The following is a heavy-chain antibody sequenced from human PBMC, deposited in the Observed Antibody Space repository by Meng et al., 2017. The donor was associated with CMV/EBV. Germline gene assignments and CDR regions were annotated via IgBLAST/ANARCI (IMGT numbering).Heavy chain of an antibody. D-gene: IGHD1-14*01. CDR2: MKPDGGEN. J-gene: IGHJ4*02. CDR3: GRDRGHRLDY. V-gene: IGHV3-7*01. Sequence: GESLKISCAASGFIFDIYWMTWVRQAPGKGLEWVASMKPDGGENYYVDSVKGRFTISRDTVRNSVYLQMNSLRAEDTAVYYCGRDRGHRLDYWGQGTLVTVS. CDR1: GFIFDIYW.